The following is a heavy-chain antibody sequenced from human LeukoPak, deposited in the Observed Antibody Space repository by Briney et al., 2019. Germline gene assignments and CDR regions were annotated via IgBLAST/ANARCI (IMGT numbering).Heavy chain of an antibody. Sequence: SETLSLTCTVSGGSISSYYWSWIRQPPGKGLEWIAYMYYSGSTNYNPSLKSRVTISLDTSKNQFSLKLSSVTAADTAVYYCARSYYDSSGYYYVLGYWGQGTLVTVSS. V-gene: IGHV4-59*01. J-gene: IGHJ4*02. CDR1: GGSISSYY. CDR2: MYYSGST. D-gene: IGHD3-22*01. CDR3: ARSYYDSSGYYYVLGY.